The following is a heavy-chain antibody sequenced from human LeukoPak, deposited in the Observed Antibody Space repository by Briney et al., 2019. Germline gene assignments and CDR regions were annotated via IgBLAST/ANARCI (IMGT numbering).Heavy chain of an antibody. D-gene: IGHD6-13*01. CDR3: ARGQYSSSYHYYYMDV. CDR1: GGSISSYY. J-gene: IGHJ6*03. CDR2: IYYSGST. Sequence: SETLSLTCTVSGGSISSYYWSWIRQPPGKGLEWIGYIYYSGSTNYNPSLKSRVTISVDTSKNQFSLKLSSVTAADTAVYYCARGQYSSSYHYYYMDVWGKGTTVTVSS. V-gene: IGHV4-59*01.